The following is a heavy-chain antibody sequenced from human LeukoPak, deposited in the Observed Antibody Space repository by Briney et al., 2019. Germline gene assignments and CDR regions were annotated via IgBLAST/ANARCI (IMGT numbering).Heavy chain of an antibody. D-gene: IGHD3-10*01. Sequence: GGSLRLSCAASGFTFSSHAMHWVRQAPGKGLEWVAVISYDGSNKYYADSVKGRFTISRDNSKNTPYLQMNSLRAEDTAVYYCARGNYYGSGSYQPPFDYWGQGTLVTVSS. J-gene: IGHJ4*02. V-gene: IGHV3-30*04. CDR2: ISYDGSNK. CDR1: GFTFSSHA. CDR3: ARGNYYGSGSYQPPFDY.